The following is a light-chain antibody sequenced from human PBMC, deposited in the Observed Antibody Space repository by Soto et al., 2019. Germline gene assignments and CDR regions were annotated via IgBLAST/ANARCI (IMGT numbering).Light chain of an antibody. CDR3: CSYAGDSTYV. J-gene: IGLJ1*01. CDR1: SSDVGSYDL. CDR2: EAS. Sequence: QSVLTQPASVSGSPGQSITISCTGTSSDVGSYDLVSWYQQYPGKAPKLMIYEASERPSGVSYRFSGSKSANTASLTISGLQAEYEADYYCCSYAGDSTYVFGTGTKV. V-gene: IGLV2-23*01.